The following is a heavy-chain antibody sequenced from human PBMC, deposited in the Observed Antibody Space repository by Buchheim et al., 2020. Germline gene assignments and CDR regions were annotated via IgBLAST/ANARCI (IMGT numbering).Heavy chain of an antibody. J-gene: IGHJ3*02. D-gene: IGHD4-11*01. V-gene: IGHV1-46*03. CDR2: INPSGGST. Sequence: QVQLVQSGAEVKKPGASVKVSCKASGYTFTSYYMHWVRQAPGQGLEWMGIINPSGGSTSYAQKFQGSVTMTRDTSTSTVYLELSSLRSEDTTVYYCAASGMTTVTKGAFDIWGQGT. CDR3: AASGMTTVTKGAFDI. CDR1: GYTFTSYY.